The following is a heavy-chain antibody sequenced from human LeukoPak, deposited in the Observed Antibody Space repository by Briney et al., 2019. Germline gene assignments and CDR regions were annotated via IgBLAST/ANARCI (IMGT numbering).Heavy chain of an antibody. V-gene: IGHV3-7*01. Sequence: GGSLRLSCAGAGFSFSTYWMNWVRQAPGMGLEWVASIKQDGSDKYYVGSVKGRFAISRDNAKNSLYLQMSNLRAEDTAVYYCAKDYFVDGSNSRIFFDSWGQGTLVTVSS. CDR3: AKDYFVDGSNSRIFFDS. CDR2: IKQDGSDK. CDR1: GFSFSTYW. J-gene: IGHJ4*02. D-gene: IGHD5-24*01.